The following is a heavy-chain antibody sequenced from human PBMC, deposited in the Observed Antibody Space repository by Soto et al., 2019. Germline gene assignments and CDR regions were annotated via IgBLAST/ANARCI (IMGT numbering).Heavy chain of an antibody. CDR2: IYWDDDK. CDR1: GFSLSTSGVG. V-gene: IGHV2-5*02. Sequence: QTTLKESGPTVVKPTQTLTLTCTFSGFSLSTSGVGVAWISQPPGKALEWLAIIYWDDDKRYSPSLKGRLTIIKDTSKKQVAHTMTNMDPVYTATYYRALKSRVSPRSYGQFDTWGQGTMVTVSS. D-gene: IGHD4-17*01. J-gene: IGHJ3*02. CDR3: ALKSRVSPRSYGQFDT.